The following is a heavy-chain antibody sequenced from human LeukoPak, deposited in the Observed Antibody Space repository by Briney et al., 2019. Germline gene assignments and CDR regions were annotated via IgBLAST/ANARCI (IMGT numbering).Heavy chain of an antibody. J-gene: IGHJ4*02. CDR1: GGSISNSNYY. CDR3: ARDFLSITMDRGVTVDY. CDR2: IYYSGST. D-gene: IGHD3-10*01. Sequence: SETLSLTCTVSGGSISNSNYYCGWSRHPPGQRLEWVGSIYYSGSTYYNPSHKRRVTTSVDTYKNQSSLKLSFVTAADTAVYFCARDFLSITMDRGVTVDYWGQGTLVTVSS. V-gene: IGHV4-39*07.